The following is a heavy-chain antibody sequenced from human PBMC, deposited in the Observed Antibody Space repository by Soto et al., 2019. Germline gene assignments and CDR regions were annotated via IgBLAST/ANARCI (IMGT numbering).Heavy chain of an antibody. CDR1: GYTFTSYA. CDR3: ARDLGYCTNGVCLTDYYYYYYMDV. CDR2: INAGNGNT. D-gene: IGHD2-8*01. J-gene: IGHJ6*03. V-gene: IGHV1-3*01. Sequence: ASVKVFCKASGYTFTSYAMHWVRQAPGQRLEWMGWINAGNGNTKYSQKFQGRVTITRDTSASTAYMELSSLRSEDTAVYYCARDLGYCTNGVCLTDYYYYYYMDVWGKATTVTVSS.